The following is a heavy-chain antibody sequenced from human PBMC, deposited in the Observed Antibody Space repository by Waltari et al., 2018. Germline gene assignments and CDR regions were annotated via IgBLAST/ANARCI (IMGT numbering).Heavy chain of an antibody. V-gene: IGHV1-69*13. CDR1: GGTFSSYA. Sequence: QVQLVQSGAEVKKPGSSVKVSCKASGGTFSSYAISWVRQAPGQGLEWMGGIIPILSTANNAQKFQGRVTITADESTSTAYMERSRLRSEDTAVYYWARITSEYSSSYFDYWGQGTLVTVSS. D-gene: IGHD6-6*01. J-gene: IGHJ4*02. CDR3: ARITSEYSSSYFDY. CDR2: IIPILSTA.